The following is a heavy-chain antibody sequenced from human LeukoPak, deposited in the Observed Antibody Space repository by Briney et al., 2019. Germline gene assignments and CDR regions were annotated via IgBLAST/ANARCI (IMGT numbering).Heavy chain of an antibody. CDR1: GFTFSGSA. CDR2: IRTKANNYAT. V-gene: IGHV3-73*01. D-gene: IGHD3/OR15-3a*01. CDR3: TRRTGPLNDYFDY. J-gene: IGHJ4*02. Sequence: GGSLRLSCEASGFTFSGSAMHWVRQASGKGLEWVGRIRTKANNYATAYAASVKGRFTISRDDSKNTAYLQMNSLKTEDTAVYYCTRRTGPLNDYFDYWGQGTLVTVSS.